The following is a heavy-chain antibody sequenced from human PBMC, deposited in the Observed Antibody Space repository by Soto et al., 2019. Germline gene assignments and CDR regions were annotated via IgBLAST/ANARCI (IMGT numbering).Heavy chain of an antibody. J-gene: IGHJ6*02. D-gene: IGHD2-2*01. CDR3: ARCLGSVRTAAHYYYYGMDV. CDR1: GGTFSSYA. Sequence: GASVKVSFKASGGTFSSYAIRWVRQAPGQGLEWMGGIIPIFGTANYAQKFQGRVTITADKSTSTAYMELSSLRSEDTAVYYCARCLGSVRTAAHYYYYGMDVWGQGTTVTVSS. CDR2: IIPIFGTA. V-gene: IGHV1-69*06.